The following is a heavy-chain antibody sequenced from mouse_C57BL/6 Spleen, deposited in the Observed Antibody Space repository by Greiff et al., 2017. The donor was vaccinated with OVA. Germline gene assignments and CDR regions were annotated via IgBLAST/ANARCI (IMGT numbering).Heavy chain of an antibody. Sequence: QVTLKECGPGILQSSQTLSLTCSFSGFSLSTSGMGVSWIRQPSGKGLEWLAHIYWDDDKCYNPSLKSRLTLSKDTSRNQVFLKITSVDTADTATYYCARTGGSGYWFAYWSQGTLVTVSA. D-gene: IGHD3-2*02. J-gene: IGHJ3*01. CDR1: GFSLSTSGMG. CDR2: IYWDDDK. CDR3: ARTGGSGYWFAY. V-gene: IGHV8-12*01.